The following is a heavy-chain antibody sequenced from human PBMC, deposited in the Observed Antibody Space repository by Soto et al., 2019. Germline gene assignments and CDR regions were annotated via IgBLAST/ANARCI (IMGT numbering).Heavy chain of an antibody. Sequence: QVQLVESGGGVVQPGRSLRLSCAASGFTFRSYAMHWVRQAPGKGLEWMAVVSADGSSKHYAESVKGRFIISRDNSENTLHVQMNALRPEDTAVYYCAKTGETGYDWGWFEPWGQGTLVTVSS. V-gene: IGHV3-30*18. CDR1: GFTFRSYA. CDR2: VSADGSSK. J-gene: IGHJ5*02. CDR3: AKTGETGYDWGWFEP. D-gene: IGHD3-16*01.